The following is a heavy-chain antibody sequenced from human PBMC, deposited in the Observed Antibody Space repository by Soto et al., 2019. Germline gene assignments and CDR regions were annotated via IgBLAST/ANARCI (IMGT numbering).Heavy chain of an antibody. CDR3: ARGEPYGMDV. CDR2: INVGNGNT. V-gene: IGHV1-3*01. J-gene: IGHJ6*02. D-gene: IGHD1-1*01. CDR1: GYTFTSYA. Sequence: GASVKVSCKASGYTFTSYAIHWVRQAPGQRLEWMGWINVGNGNTKYSQKFQGRVTITRDTSASTGYMELSSLKSEDTAVYYCARGEPYGMDVRGQGTTVTVSS.